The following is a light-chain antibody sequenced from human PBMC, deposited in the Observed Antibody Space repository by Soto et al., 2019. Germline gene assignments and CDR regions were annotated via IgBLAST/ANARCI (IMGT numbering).Light chain of an antibody. CDR3: QHRRNSPWT. Sequence: EIVLTQSPATLSFSPGERATLSCRASQSVSSYLGCYQQKPGQAPRLLIYDAFNRATGIPARFSGSGSGPDFPLTISSLEPEDFAVYYCQHRRNSPWTFGQRNKVEIK. CDR1: QSVSSY. CDR2: DAF. J-gene: IGKJ1*01. V-gene: IGKV3-11*01.